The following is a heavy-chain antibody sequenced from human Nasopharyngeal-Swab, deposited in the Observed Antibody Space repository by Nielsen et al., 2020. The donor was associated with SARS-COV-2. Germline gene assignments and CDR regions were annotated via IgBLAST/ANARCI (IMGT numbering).Heavy chain of an antibody. CDR3: ARDSSGWYPDLDY. V-gene: IGHV3-7*01. Sequence: ESLKISCAASGFTFSGYSMSWVRQAPGKGLEWVANIKQDGSEKYYVDSVEGRFTISRDSAKNSLFLQMNSLRAEDTAVYYCARDSSGWYPDLDYWGQGTLVTVSS. J-gene: IGHJ4*02. D-gene: IGHD6-19*01. CDR1: GFTFSGYS. CDR2: IKQDGSEK.